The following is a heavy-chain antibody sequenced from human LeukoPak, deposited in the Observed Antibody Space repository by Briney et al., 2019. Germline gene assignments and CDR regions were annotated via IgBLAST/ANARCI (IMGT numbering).Heavy chain of an antibody. CDR2: IYYSGST. CDR1: GGSISSYY. J-gene: IGHJ5*02. Sequence: SETLSLTCSVSGGSISSYYWSWIRRPPGKGLEWIGYIYYSGSTNYNPSLKSRVTISVDTSKNQFSLKLSSVTAADTAVYYCARALDSSGYYYWFDPWGQGTLVTVSS. V-gene: IGHV4-59*01. D-gene: IGHD3-22*01. CDR3: ARALDSSGYYYWFDP.